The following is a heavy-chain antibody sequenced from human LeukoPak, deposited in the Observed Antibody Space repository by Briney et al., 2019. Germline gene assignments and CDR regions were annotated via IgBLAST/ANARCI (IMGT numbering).Heavy chain of an antibody. D-gene: IGHD2-2*01. Sequence: ASVKVSCKASGYTFTSYAMNWVRQAPGQGLEWMGWINTNTGNPTYAQGFTGRFVFSLDTSVSTAYLQISSLKAEDTAVYYCARAGWPAIVVVPAAMNWFDPWGQGTLVTVSS. V-gene: IGHV7-4-1*02. CDR3: ARAGWPAIVVVPAAMNWFDP. J-gene: IGHJ5*02. CDR2: INTNTGNP. CDR1: GYTFTSYA.